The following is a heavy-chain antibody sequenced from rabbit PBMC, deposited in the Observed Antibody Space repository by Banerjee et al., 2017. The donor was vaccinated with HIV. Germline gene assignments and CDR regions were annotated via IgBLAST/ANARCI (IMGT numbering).Heavy chain of an antibody. J-gene: IGHJ4*01. CDR3: ASDKNGYGGALEL. CDR2: IDASRGGP. D-gene: IGHD6-1*01. CDR1: GFSFSSYW. Sequence: QSLEESGGDLVKPGASLTLTCTASGFSFSSYWMCWVRQAPGKGQEWIACIDASRGGPWYASWAKGRFTISKTSSTTVTLQMTSLTAADTATYFCASDKNGYGGALELWGPGTLVTVS. V-gene: IGHV1S40*01.